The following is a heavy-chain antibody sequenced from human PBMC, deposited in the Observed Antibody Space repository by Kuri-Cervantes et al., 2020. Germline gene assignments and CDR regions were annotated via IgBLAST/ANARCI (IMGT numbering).Heavy chain of an antibody. CDR1: GFTFSSYT. CDR3: ARGYDMGWGY. J-gene: IGHJ4*02. Sequence: GESLKISCAASGFTFSSYTMNWVRQAPGKGLEWVSSISSSSYIYYADSMKGRFTISRDNAKNSLYLQMNSLRAEDTAVYYCARGYDMGWGYWGQGTLVTVSS. CDR2: ISSSSYI. D-gene: IGHD3-9*01. V-gene: IGHV3-21*03.